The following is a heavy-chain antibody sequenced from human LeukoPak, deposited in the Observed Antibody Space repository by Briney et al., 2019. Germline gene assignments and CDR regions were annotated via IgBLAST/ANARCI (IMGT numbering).Heavy chain of an antibody. V-gene: IGHV3-30*18. J-gene: IGHJ4*02. Sequence: PGGSLRLSCAASGLTFSSYGMHWVRQAPGKGLEWVAVISYDGSNKYYADSVKGRFTISRDNSKNTLYLQMNSLRAEDTAVYYCAKAMVRGVSLRYFDYWGQGTLVTVSS. D-gene: IGHD3-10*01. CDR3: AKAMVRGVSLRYFDY. CDR1: GLTFSSYG. CDR2: ISYDGSNK.